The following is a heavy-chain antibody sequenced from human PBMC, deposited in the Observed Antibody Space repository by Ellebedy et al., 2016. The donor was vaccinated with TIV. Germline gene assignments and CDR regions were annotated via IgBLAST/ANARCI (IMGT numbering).Heavy chain of an antibody. V-gene: IGHV3-23*01. CDR3: ANELFRLAS. CDR1: GFTFSSFA. Sequence: GGSLRLXCEASGFTFSSFALNWVRQAPGKGLEWVSVIKNDFFTYYADSVKGRFTISRDNSRDTVYLQMNNLKVDDTAVYYCANELFRLASWGQGTLVTVAS. J-gene: IGHJ4*02. CDR2: IKNDFFT.